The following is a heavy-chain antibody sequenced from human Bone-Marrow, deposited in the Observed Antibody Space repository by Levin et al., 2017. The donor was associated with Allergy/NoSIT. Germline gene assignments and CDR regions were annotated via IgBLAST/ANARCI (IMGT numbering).Heavy chain of an antibody. V-gene: IGHV3-11*01. CDR3: ARRYSSGRHFDD. J-gene: IGHJ4*02. CDR2: ISSSGSII. Sequence: GESLKISCAASGFTFSDYQMSWIRQAPGKGLEWVSYISSSGSIIYYADSVKGRFTISRDNAKNSLYLQMNSLRAEDTAMYYCARRYSSGRHFDDWGQGTLVTVSS. CDR1: GFTFSDYQ. D-gene: IGHD6-19*01.